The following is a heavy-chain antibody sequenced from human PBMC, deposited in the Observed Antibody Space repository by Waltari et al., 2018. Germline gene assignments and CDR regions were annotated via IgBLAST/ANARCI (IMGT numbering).Heavy chain of an antibody. CDR2: IWPYGIQT. J-gene: IGHJ4*02. Sequence: EVQLVESGGGLVQPGGSLRLSCTTSGFMFSNFLMRWVRQIPGKGREWVATIWPYGIQTIYVDSVKGRFTVSRDNARNSLFLQTSSLRGDDTAVYYCARLSGSSTIYDFWGQGTLVTVSS. D-gene: IGHD6-6*01. CDR1: GFMFSNFL. CDR3: ARLSGSSTIYDF. V-gene: IGHV3-7*01.